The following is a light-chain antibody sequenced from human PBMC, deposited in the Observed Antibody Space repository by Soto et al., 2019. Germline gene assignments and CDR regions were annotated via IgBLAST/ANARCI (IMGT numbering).Light chain of an antibody. V-gene: IGKV3-20*01. CDR1: QSVSSSY. J-gene: IGKJ1*01. CDR3: HQYGSSPRT. CDR2: GAS. Sequence: EIVWTKSPGTLSLSPGERATLSCRASQSVSSSYLAWYQQKPGQAPRLLIYGASSRDTSIPDRFSGSGSGTDFTRTIIILEPEDLAVYYCHQYGSSPRTFGQGPKVQIK.